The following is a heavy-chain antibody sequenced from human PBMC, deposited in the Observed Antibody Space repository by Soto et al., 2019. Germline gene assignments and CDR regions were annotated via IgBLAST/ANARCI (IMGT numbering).Heavy chain of an antibody. CDR1: GYTFTSYA. CDR2: INAGNGNT. V-gene: IGHV1-3*01. D-gene: IGHD5-18*01. CDR3: ARAGDTAIVYYYYYGMDV. Sequence: QVQLVQSGAEVKKPGASVKVSCKASGYTFTSYAMHWVRQAPGQRLEWMGWINAGNGNTKYSQKFQGRVTITRDTSASTAYMELSSLRSEDTAVYYCARAGDTAIVYYYYYGMDVWGQGTTVTVSS. J-gene: IGHJ6*02.